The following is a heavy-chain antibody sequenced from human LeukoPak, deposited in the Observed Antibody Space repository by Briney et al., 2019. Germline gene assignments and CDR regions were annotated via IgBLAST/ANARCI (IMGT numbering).Heavy chain of an antibody. CDR1: GGSISSSSYY. J-gene: IGHJ4*02. CDR3: ARCPWELGYFDY. V-gene: IGHV4-39*01. Sequence: SETLSLTCTVSGGSISSSSYYWGWIRQPPGKGLEWIGSIYYSGSTYYNPSLKSRVTISVDTSKNQFSLKLSSVTAADTAVYYCARCPWELGYFDYWGQGTLVTVSS. D-gene: IGHD1-26*01. CDR2: IYYSGST.